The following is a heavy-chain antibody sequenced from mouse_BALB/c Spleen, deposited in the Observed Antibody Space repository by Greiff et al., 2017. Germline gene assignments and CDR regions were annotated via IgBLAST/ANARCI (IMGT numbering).Heavy chain of an antibody. J-gene: IGHJ3*01. CDR2: IDPSDSYT. CDR3: TRSDYYGSSPFAY. D-gene: IGHD1-1*01. Sequence: QVQLQQPGAELVKPGASVKMSCKASGYTFTSYWMHWVKQRPGQGLEWIGVIDPSDSYTSYNQKFKGKATLTVDTSSSTAYMQLSSLTSEDSAGYYCTRSDYYGSSPFAYWGQGTLVTVSA. CDR1: GYTFTSYW. V-gene: IGHV1S127*01.